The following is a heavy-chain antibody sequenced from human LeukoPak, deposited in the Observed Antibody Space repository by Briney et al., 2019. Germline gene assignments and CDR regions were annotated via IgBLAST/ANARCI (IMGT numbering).Heavy chain of an antibody. CDR3: AREMKSIVGATKDY. Sequence: PGGSLRLSCAASGFTFSSYAMHWVRQAPGKGLEWVAVISYDGSNKYYADSVKGRFTISRDNSKNTLYLQMNSLRAEDTAVYYCAREMKSIVGATKDYWGQGTLVTVSS. CDR1: GFTFSSYA. J-gene: IGHJ4*02. CDR2: ISYDGSNK. V-gene: IGHV3-30-3*01. D-gene: IGHD1-26*01.